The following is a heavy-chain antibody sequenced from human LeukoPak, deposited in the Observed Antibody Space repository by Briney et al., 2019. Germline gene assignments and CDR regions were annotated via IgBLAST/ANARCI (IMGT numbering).Heavy chain of an antibody. V-gene: IGHV3-30*18. CDR2: ISYDGSNK. CDR1: GYTFTGYY. CDR3: AKDLAYYDILTGYSNYFDY. Sequence: GASVKVSCKASGYTFTGYYMHWVRQAPGKGLEWVAVISYDGSNKYYADSVKGRFTISRDNSKNTLYLQMNSLRAEDTAAYYCAKDLAYYDILTGYSNYFDYRGQGTLVTVSS. J-gene: IGHJ4*02. D-gene: IGHD3-9*01.